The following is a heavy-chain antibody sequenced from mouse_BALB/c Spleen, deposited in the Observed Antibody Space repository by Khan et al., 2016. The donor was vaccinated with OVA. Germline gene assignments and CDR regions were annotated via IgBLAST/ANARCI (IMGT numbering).Heavy chain of an antibody. CDR3: ARLEDI. J-gene: IGHJ2*01. CDR1: GFSLPSYG. Sequence: VKLVESGPGLVAPSQSLSITCTVSGFSLPSYGVHWVRQPPGKGLAWLGVIWAGGSTDSNSALMSRLSLSKDNSKSQVFLKRNSLQTDDTAMYYCARLEDIWGQGTTLTVSS. CDR2: IWAGGST. D-gene: IGHD1-3*01. V-gene: IGHV2-9*02.